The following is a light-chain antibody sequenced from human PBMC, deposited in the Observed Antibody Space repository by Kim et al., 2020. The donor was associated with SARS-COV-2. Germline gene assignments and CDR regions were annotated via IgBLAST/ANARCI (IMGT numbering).Light chain of an antibody. Sequence: PRETVTLPCASSTGPVTSGSYPNWFQQTRGQAPRALIYDTPYPHSWTPARFSGSLLGGKAALTLSGVQPEDEADYFCLLYYGGAWVFGGGTQLTVL. CDR3: LLYYGGAWV. J-gene: IGLJ3*02. CDR2: DTP. V-gene: IGLV7-43*01. CDR1: TGPVTSGSY.